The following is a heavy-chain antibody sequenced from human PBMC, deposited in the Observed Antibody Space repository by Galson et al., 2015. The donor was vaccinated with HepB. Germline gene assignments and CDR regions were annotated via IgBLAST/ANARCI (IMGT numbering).Heavy chain of an antibody. D-gene: IGHD2-2*01. V-gene: IGHV3-21*01. CDR3: ASETLGYFSSTSCYEYYYYGMDV. Sequence: SLRLSCAASGFTFSSSSMNWVRQAPGKGLEWVSSISSSSSYIYCADSVKGRFTISRDNAKNSLYLQMNSLRAEDTAVYYCASETLGYFSSTSCYEYYYYGMDVSVQGTTFTVAS. CDR1: GFTFSSSS. J-gene: IGHJ6*02. CDR2: ISSSSSYI.